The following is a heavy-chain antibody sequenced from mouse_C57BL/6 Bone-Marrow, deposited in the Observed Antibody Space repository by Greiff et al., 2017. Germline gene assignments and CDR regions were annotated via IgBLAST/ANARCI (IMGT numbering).Heavy chain of an antibody. CDR3: TTYGLFDY. D-gene: IGHD1-1*02. J-gene: IGHJ2*01. Sequence: VQLQQSGAELVRPGASVKLSCTASGFNIKDDYMHWVKQRPEQGLEWIGWIDPENGDTEYASKFQGKATITADKSSNTPYLQLSSLTSEDTAVYYCTTYGLFDYWGQGTTLTVSS. CDR1: GFNIKDDY. V-gene: IGHV14-4*01. CDR2: IDPENGDT.